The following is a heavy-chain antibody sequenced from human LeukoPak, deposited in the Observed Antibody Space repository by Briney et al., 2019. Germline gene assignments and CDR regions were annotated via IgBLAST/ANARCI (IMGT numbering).Heavy chain of an antibody. J-gene: IGHJ4*02. CDR3: AKGRLVPDY. Sequence: GGSLRLSCAASGFTFSSYAMSWVRQAPGKGLEWVATISGSDGRIYYADSVRGRFTISRDNSKNTLYLQMNSLRAEDTAVYYCAKGRLVPDYWGQGILVTVSS. CDR1: GFTFSSYA. D-gene: IGHD3-9*01. V-gene: IGHV3-23*01. CDR2: ISGSDGRI.